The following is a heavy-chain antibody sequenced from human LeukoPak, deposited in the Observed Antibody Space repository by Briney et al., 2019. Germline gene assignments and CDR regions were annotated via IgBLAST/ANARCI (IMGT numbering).Heavy chain of an antibody. CDR2: INHSGST. Sequence: SETLSLTCAVYGGSFSGYYWSWIRQPPGKGLEWIGEINHSGSTNYNPSLKSRVTISVDTSKNQFSLKLSSVTAADTAVYYCARTYSSRRAFDIWGQGTMVTVSS. CDR3: ARTYSSRRAFDI. CDR1: GGSFSGYY. V-gene: IGHV4-34*01. D-gene: IGHD6-13*01. J-gene: IGHJ3*02.